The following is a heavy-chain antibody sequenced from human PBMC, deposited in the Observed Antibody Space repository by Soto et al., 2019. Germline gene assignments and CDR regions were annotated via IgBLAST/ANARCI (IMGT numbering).Heavy chain of an antibody. CDR3: ARGREDHVDHHFGHLFDS. V-gene: IGHV4-59*01. J-gene: IGHJ4*02. CDR2: VHHTGNT. Sequence: ETLSLTGTVSGDSSRDSFWSWVRQPPGKGLEWIGLVHHTGNTNYNPSLETRVTMLIDASANHFSLTLTSVTPADAAIYYCARGREDHVDHHFGHLFDSWGQGTLVTVSS. D-gene: IGHD3-10*01. CDR1: GDSSRDSF.